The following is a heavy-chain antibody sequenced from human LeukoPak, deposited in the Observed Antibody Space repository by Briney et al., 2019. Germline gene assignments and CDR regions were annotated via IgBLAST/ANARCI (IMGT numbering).Heavy chain of an antibody. D-gene: IGHD3-3*01. J-gene: IGHJ6*03. CDR1: GGSFSGYY. CDR2: ISHSGSP. Sequence: SETLSLTCAVYGGSFSGYYWSWIRQPPGKGLEWIGEISHSGSPNYNPSLKSRVTISVDTSKNHFSLRLRSVTAADTAVYYCARGYDRFYYYYMDVWGKGTTVTVSS. CDR3: ARGYDRFYYYYMDV. V-gene: IGHV4-34*01.